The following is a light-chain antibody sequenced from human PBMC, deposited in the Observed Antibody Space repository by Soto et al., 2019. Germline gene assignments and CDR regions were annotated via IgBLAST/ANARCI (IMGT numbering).Light chain of an antibody. V-gene: IGLV2-14*01. CDR3: SSFSSSTTLYV. CDR1: SSDIGGYIY. J-gene: IGLJ1*01. Sequence: QSVLTQPASVSGSPGQSITISCTGTSSDIGGYIYVSWYQQHPGKAPKLMIYEGSKRPSGVSNRFSGSKSGNTASLTISGLQAEDEADYYCSSFSSSTTLYVFGTGTQLTVL. CDR2: EGS.